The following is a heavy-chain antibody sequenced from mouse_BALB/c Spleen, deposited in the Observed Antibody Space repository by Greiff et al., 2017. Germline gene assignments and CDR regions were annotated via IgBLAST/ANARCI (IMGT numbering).Heavy chain of an antibody. Sequence: EVKVVESGGGLVQPGGSLKLSCAASGFDFSRYWMSWVRQAPGKGLEWIGEINPDSSTINYTPSLKDKFIISRDNAKNTLYLQMSKVRSEDTALYYCARPGYGNYEWFAYWGQGTLVTVSA. CDR1: GFDFSRYW. CDR3: ARPGYGNYEWFAY. CDR2: INPDSSTI. V-gene: IGHV4-1*02. J-gene: IGHJ3*01. D-gene: IGHD2-10*02.